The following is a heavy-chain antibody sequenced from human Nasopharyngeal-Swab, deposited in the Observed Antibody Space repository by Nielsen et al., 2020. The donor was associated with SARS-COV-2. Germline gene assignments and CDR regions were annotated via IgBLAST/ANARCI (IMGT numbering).Heavy chain of an antibody. CDR1: RFTFSDYW. Sequence: GESLKISCAASRFTFSDYWMSWVRQAPGKGLEWVANIKQDGSEKYYVDSVKGRFTISRDNAKNSLYLQMNSLTAEDTAVYYCARGDYYYGVDVWGQGTTVTVSS. CDR2: IKQDGSEK. V-gene: IGHV3-7*03. CDR3: ARGDYYYGVDV. D-gene: IGHD3-16*01. J-gene: IGHJ6*02.